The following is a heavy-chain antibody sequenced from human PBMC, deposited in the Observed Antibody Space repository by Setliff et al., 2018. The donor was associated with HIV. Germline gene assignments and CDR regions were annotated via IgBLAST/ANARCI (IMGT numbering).Heavy chain of an antibody. D-gene: IGHD2-15*01. Sequence: KVSCKASGGTLNNYVIAWVRQAPGQGLEWMGRIIPMFDTTNYEQKFRGRVTFSADESTNTAHMDVTNLRPEDTAVYYCARGPIDDSRYFDYWGQGTLVTVSS. CDR2: IIPMFDTT. CDR3: ARGPIDDSRYFDY. V-gene: IGHV1-69*01. J-gene: IGHJ4*02. CDR1: GGTLNNYV.